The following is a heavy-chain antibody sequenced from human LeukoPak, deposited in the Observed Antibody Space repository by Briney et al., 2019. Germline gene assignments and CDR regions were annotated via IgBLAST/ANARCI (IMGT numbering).Heavy chain of an antibody. CDR2: IYYSGST. Sequence: SETLSLTCAVFGGSFSGYNWNWIRQSPGKGLEWIGSIYYSGSTYYNPSLKSRVTISVDTSKNQFSLKLSSVTAADTAVYYCARGEVGAYFDYWGQGTLVTVSS. CDR3: ARGEVGAYFDY. J-gene: IGHJ4*02. CDR1: GGSFSGYN. V-gene: IGHV4-34*01. D-gene: IGHD1-26*01.